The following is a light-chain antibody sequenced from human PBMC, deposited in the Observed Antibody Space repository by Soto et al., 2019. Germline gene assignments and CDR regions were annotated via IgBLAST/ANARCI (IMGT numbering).Light chain of an antibody. Sequence: QSALTQPASVSGSPGQSITISCTGTSSDVGSYNFVSWYQQHPGKAPKLMIYEGNKRPSGVSNRFSGSKSGNTASLTISGLQAEDEADYYCCSYAGSSTLIFGGGTKLTVL. J-gene: IGLJ2*01. V-gene: IGLV2-23*01. CDR2: EGN. CDR1: SSDVGSYNF. CDR3: CSYAGSSTLI.